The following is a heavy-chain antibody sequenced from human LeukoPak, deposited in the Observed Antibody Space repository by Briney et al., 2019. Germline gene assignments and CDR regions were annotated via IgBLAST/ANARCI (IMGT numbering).Heavy chain of an antibody. V-gene: IGHV6-1*01. CDR1: GDSVPSNSAA. Sequence: SQTLSLTCAISGDSVPSNSAAWNWIRQSPSRGLEWLGSTFYRSNWYNDYAVYVKSRITINPDTSKNQFSLQLNSVTPEDTAVYYCARGGTAVDPRFDYWGQGTLVTVSS. CDR2: TFYRSNWYN. J-gene: IGHJ4*02. CDR3: ARGGTAVDPRFDY. D-gene: IGHD6-19*01.